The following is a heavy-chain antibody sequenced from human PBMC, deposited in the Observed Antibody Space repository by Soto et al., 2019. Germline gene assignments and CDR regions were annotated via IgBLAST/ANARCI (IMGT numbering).Heavy chain of an antibody. Sequence: PSETLSLTCTVSGGSFSSASYYWSWLRQHPGKGKEWMGYIDNSGSTYYNPSLKSRVTISVATSKNQFSLKLSSVTAADTAVYYCARDQDERFLDFDAFDIWGQGTMVTVSS. V-gene: IGHV4-31*03. CDR3: ARDQDERFLDFDAFDI. D-gene: IGHD3-3*01. J-gene: IGHJ3*02. CDR1: GGSFSSASYY. CDR2: IDNSGST.